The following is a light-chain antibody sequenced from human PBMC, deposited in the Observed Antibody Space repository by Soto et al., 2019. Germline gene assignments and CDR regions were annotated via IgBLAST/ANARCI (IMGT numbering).Light chain of an antibody. V-gene: IGKV3D-15*01. CDR3: QQYNNWPPIT. CDR2: GAS. CDR1: QSVSTY. Sequence: EIVLTQSPATLSLSPGERATLSCRASQSVSTYLAWHQQRPGQAPRLLSYGASSRATGIPNRFSGSGSGTEFTLTISSLQSEDFAVYYCQQYNNWPPITFGQGTRLEIK. J-gene: IGKJ5*01.